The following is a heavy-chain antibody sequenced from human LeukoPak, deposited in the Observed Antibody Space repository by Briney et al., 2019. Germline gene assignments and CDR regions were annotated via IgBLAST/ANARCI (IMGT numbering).Heavy chain of an antibody. CDR1: GGTFSSYA. Sequence: ASVKVSCKASGGTFSSYAISWVRQAPGQGLEWMGGIIPIFGTANYAQKFQGRVTITADESTSTAYMELSSLRSEDTAVYYCARGETGTTSHYAFDIWAKGQWSPSLQ. CDR3: ARGETGTTSHYAFDI. J-gene: IGHJ3*02. D-gene: IGHD1-7*01. CDR2: IIPIFGTA. V-gene: IGHV1-69*13.